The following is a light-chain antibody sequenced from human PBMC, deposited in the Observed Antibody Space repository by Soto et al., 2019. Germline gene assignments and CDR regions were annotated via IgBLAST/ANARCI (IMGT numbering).Light chain of an antibody. Sequence: EIVLTQSPGTLSLSPGERATLSCRASQSVNSNYLAWYQQKPGQAPRLLIYGASRRATGIPDRFSGSGSGTDFTLTIRTLDPEDFAVYYCQQYGNPLTFGGGTKVEIK. V-gene: IGKV3-20*01. CDR3: QQYGNPLT. CDR2: GAS. CDR1: QSVNSNY. J-gene: IGKJ4*01.